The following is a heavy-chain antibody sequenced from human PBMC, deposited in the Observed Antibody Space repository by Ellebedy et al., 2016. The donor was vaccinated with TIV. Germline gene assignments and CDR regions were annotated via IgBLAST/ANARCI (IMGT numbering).Heavy chain of an antibody. CDR1: GGSVSKYH. V-gene: IGHV4-59*02. CDR2: IYFGGST. Sequence: MPGGSLRLSCIVSGGSVSKYHWSWIRQPPGKALEWIGYIYFGGSTNFNPSLKSRVTTSVDTSKNQFSLKLTSVTAADTAIYYCARVYTAAGSMDVWGQGTTVTVSS. CDR3: ARVYTAAGSMDV. J-gene: IGHJ6*02. D-gene: IGHD5-18*01.